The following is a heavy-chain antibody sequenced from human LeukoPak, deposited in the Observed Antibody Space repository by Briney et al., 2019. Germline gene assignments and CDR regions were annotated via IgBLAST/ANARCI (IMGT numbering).Heavy chain of an antibody. J-gene: IGHJ3*02. Sequence: SETLSLTCTSSGVSISSHYWSRIRQPPGKGLEWIGYIYYSGSTNYNPSLQSRVTISIDMSKNQFSLKLSSVTAADTAVYFCAREGFYGSGGYYSRSFDIWGQGTVVTVSS. V-gene: IGHV4-59*11. CDR3: AREGFYGSGGYYSRSFDI. CDR2: IYYSGST. CDR1: GVSISSHY. D-gene: IGHD3-22*01.